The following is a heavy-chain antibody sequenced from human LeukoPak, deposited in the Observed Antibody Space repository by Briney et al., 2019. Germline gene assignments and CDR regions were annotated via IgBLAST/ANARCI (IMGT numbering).Heavy chain of an antibody. CDR1: GGSISSSSYY. CDR3: AELTGDAFDI. CDR2: IYYSGST. V-gene: IGHV4-39*01. J-gene: IGHJ3*02. D-gene: IGHD1-14*01. Sequence: SSETLSLTCTASGGSISSSSYYWGWIRQPPGKGLEWIGSIYYSGSTYYNPSLKSRVTISVDTSKNQFSLKLSSVTAADTAVYYCAELTGDAFDIWGQGTMVTVSS.